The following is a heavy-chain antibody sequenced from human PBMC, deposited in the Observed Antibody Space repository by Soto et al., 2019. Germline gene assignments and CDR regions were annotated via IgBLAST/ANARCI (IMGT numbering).Heavy chain of an antibody. CDR3: ARDRHYYDSSGSSYYFDY. CDR2: IDAGNGNT. D-gene: IGHD3-22*01. Sequence: GASVKVSCKASGYTSITYAVHWVRQAPGQRLEWMGRIDAGNGNTRYSQKFQGRVTITRDTSASTVYMELSSLNSEDTAVFYCARDRHYYDSSGSSYYFDYWGQGTLVTVSS. V-gene: IGHV1-3*01. J-gene: IGHJ4*02. CDR1: GYTSITYA.